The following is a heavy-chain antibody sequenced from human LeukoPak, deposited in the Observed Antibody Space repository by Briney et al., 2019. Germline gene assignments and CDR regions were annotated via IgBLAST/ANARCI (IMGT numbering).Heavy chain of an antibody. CDR1: GFTFSSYG. J-gene: IGHJ4*02. Sequence: GRSLRLSCAASGFTFSSYGMHWVRQAPGKGLEWAAVIWYDGSNKYYADSVKGRLTISRDNSKNTLYLQMNSLRAEDTAVYYCAKPPGGYSSSPPEGWGQGTLVTVSS. CDR2: IWYDGSNK. V-gene: IGHV3-33*06. CDR3: AKPPGGYSSSPPEG. D-gene: IGHD6-6*01.